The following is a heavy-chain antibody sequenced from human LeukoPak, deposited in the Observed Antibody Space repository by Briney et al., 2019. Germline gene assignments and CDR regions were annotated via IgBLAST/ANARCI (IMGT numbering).Heavy chain of an antibody. J-gene: IGHJ2*01. CDR3: AKGPKTTMPTYGRWYFDL. CDR1: GFIFSNYA. CDR2: ISGSGASP. D-gene: IGHD4-17*01. Sequence: GSLRLSCAASGFIFSNYAMNWVRQAPGKGLEWVSGISGSGASPYYAASVKGRFTVSRDNSRNTLYVQVNSLRAEDTAVYFCAKGPKTTMPTYGRWYFDLWGRGTLVTVSS. V-gene: IGHV3-23*01.